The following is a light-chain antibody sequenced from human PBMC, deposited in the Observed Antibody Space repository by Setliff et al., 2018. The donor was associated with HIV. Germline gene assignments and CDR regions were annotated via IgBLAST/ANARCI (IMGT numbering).Light chain of an antibody. V-gene: IGLV2-14*03. CDR1: NSDIGSHDY. CDR2: SFT. J-gene: IGLJ1*01. Sequence: QSVLTQPASVSGSPGQSITISCSGTNSDIGSHDYVSWYQQHPGKAPKLIIFSFTYRPSGVSDRFSGSKSGNTASLTISGLQPEDEADYYCASHRDTNTLEVFGTGTKVTVL. CDR3: ASHRDTNTLEV.